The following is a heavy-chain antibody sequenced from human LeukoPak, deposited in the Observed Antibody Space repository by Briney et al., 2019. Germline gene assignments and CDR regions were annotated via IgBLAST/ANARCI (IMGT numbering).Heavy chain of an antibody. Sequence: PRGSLRLSCAASGFTFSSYAMSWVRQAPGKGLEWVSAISGSGGSTYYADSVKGRFTISRDNFKNTLYLQMNSLRAEDTAMYYCAGFDYGGHPDAFDIWGQGTEVTVSS. CDR3: AGFDYGGHPDAFDI. D-gene: IGHD4-23*01. CDR1: GFTFSSYA. V-gene: IGHV3-23*01. J-gene: IGHJ3*02. CDR2: ISGSGGST.